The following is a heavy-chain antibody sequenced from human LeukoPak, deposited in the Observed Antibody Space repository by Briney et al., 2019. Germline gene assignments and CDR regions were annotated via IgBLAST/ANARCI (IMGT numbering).Heavy chain of an antibody. CDR3: ASLRAGTLSYCFDY. D-gene: IGHD6-13*01. Sequence: ASVKVSCKASGYTFTSYAMNWVRQAPGQGLEWMGWINTNTGNPTYAQGFTGRFVFSLDTSVSTAYLQISSLKAEDTAVYYCASLRAGTLSYCFDYWGQGTLVTVSS. V-gene: IGHV7-4-1*02. J-gene: IGHJ4*02. CDR2: INTNTGNP. CDR1: GYTFTSYA.